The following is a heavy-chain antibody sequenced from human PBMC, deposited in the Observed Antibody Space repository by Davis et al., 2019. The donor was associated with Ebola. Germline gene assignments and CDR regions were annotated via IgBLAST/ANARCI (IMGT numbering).Heavy chain of an antibody. J-gene: IGHJ4*02. Sequence: GGSLRLSCAASGFTFSSYAMSWVRQAPGKGLEWVSAISGSGDSTYYADSVKGRFTISRDNSKNTVFLQMNSLRAEDTAVYHCAKGTNRIAVAGMGENNWGQGTLVTVSS. CDR1: GFTFSSYA. CDR2: ISGSGDST. V-gene: IGHV3-23*01. D-gene: IGHD6-19*01. CDR3: AKGTNRIAVAGMGENN.